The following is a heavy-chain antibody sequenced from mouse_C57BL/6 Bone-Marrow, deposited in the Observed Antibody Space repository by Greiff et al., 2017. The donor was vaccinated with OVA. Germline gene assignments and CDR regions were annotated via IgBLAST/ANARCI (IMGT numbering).Heavy chain of an antibody. V-gene: IGHV1-18*01. CDR2: INPNNGGT. CDR3: AREKIYYGHFDY. D-gene: IGHD2-1*01. Sequence: VHVKQSGPELVKPGASVKIPCKASGYTFTDYNMDWVKQSHGKSLEWIGDINPNNGGTIYNQKFKGKATLTVDKSSSTAYMELRSLTSEDTAVYYCAREKIYYGHFDYWGQGTTLTVSS. J-gene: IGHJ2*01. CDR1: GYTFTDYN.